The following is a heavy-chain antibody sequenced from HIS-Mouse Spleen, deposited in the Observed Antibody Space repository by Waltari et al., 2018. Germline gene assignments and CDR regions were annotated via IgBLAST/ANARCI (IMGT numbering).Heavy chain of an antibody. CDR1: GFSLSTSGMC. D-gene: IGHD6-19*01. J-gene: IGHJ4*02. Sequence: QVTLRESGPALVKPTQTLTLTCTFSGFSLSTSGMCVSWIRQPPGKALEWRARIDWDDVEYYSTPRKDRLPIPTEPSNNGVGLTMTSLDPVDAARCYCAGITEGCIRGWYALEYWGQGTLETGAS. V-gene: IGHV2-70*15. CDR2: IDWDDVE. CDR3: AGITEGCIRGWYALEY.